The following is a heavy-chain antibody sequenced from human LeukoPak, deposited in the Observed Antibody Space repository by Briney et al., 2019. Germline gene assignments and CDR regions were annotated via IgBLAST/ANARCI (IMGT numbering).Heavy chain of an antibody. CDR1: GGSFSGYY. D-gene: IGHD1-26*01. V-gene: IGHV4-59*12. Sequence: PSETLSHTCAVYGGSFSGYYWSWIRQPPGKGLEWIGYIYYSGSTNYNPSLKGRVTISVDTSKNQFSLKLSSVTAADTAVYYCAREGVGATNGAFDIWGQGTMVTVSS. J-gene: IGHJ3*02. CDR2: IYYSGST. CDR3: AREGVGATNGAFDI.